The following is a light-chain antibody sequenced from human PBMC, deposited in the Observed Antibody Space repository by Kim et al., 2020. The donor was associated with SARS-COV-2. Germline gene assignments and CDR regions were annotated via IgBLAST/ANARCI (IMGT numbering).Light chain of an antibody. Sequence: LSHTFRITSHRDSLSNYYAPWYQQQPGKAPKLIIYGKNNRPSGIPDRFSGSSSGNTASLTITGTQAGDKADYYCNSRDSNDTVVFGGGTQVTVL. J-gene: IGLJ3*02. CDR3: NSRDSNDTVV. CDR2: GKN. CDR1: SLSNYY. V-gene: IGLV3-19*01.